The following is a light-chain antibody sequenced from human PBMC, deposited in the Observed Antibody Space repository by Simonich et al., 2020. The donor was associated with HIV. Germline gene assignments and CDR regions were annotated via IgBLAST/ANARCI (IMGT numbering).Light chain of an antibody. V-gene: IGKV1-12*01. CDR2: AAS. J-gene: IGKJ2*01. Sequence: DIQMTQSPSSVSASVGDRVTISCRASQGISSWLAWYQHKPGKAPRLLMYAASSLQSGVPSRFSGSGSGTDFTLTISSLEPEDFAVYYCQQRSNWPPWMYTFGQGTKLEIK. CDR1: QGISSW. CDR3: QQRSNWPPWMYT.